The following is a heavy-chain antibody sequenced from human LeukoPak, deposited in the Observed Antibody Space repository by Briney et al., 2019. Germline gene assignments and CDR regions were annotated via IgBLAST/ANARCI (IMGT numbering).Heavy chain of an antibody. CDR3: ARDPYYDILTGYLIRGAFDT. J-gene: IGHJ3*02. Sequence: SEALSLTCTVSGDSIGSYYWSWIRQSAGKRLEWIGRMYSSGTTDYNPSLQSRVTMSIDTSKNQFSLKLNSVTAADTAVYYCARDPYYDILTGYLIRGAFDTWGLGTLVTVSS. CDR1: GDSIGSYY. D-gene: IGHD3-9*01. V-gene: IGHV4-4*07. CDR2: MYSSGTT.